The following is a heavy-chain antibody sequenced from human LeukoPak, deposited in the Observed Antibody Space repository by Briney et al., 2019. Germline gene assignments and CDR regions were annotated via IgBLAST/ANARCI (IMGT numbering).Heavy chain of an antibody. J-gene: IGHJ4*02. V-gene: IGHV3-11*01. Sequence: GSLRLSCATSGFTFSDYYKSWIRQAPGKGLEGVSYISSSGSTIYYADSVKGRFTISRDNAKNSLYLQMNSLRAEDTAVYYCARDLSTVTTWGFGYWGQGTLVTVSS. CDR1: GFTFSDYY. CDR3: ARDLSTVTTWGFGY. D-gene: IGHD4-17*01. CDR2: ISSSGSTI.